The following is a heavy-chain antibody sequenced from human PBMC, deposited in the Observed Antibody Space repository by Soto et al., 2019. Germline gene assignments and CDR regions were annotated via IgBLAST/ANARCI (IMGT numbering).Heavy chain of an antibody. CDR1: GFTVSSYS. CDR3: ARDSPAPIVVGHFDY. CDR2: ISSSSSYI. Sequence: EFLTLSCAASGFTVSSYSVNWVRQAPGKGLEWVSSISSSSSYIYYADSVKGRFTISRDNAKNSLYLQMNSLRAEDTAVYYCARDSPAPIVVGHFDYWGQGTLVTVSS. V-gene: IGHV3-21*01. D-gene: IGHD3-22*01. J-gene: IGHJ4*02.